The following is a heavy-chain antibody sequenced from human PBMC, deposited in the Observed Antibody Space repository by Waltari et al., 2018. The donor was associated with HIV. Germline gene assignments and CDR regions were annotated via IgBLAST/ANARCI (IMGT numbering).Heavy chain of an antibody. D-gene: IGHD1-26*01. V-gene: IGHV3-48*03. CDR3: TRGLRLLRSILPFDY. Sequence: EVQLVQSGGGLVQHGGSLRLSCGASGLRFSSYESHWVRQAPGKGLEWVSYISTTGSTVYYADSVKGRFTISRDNAKKSLYLQMNSLRAEDTAVYYCTRGLRLLRSILPFDYWGQGTLVPVSS. J-gene: IGHJ4*02. CDR2: ISTTGSTV. CDR1: GLRFSSYE.